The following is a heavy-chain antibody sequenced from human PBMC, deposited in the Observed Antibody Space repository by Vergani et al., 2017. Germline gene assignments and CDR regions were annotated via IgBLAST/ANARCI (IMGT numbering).Heavy chain of an antibody. CDR1: GFTFSSYA. J-gene: IGHJ4*02. CDR2: ISGSGGST. V-gene: IGHV3-23*01. Sequence: EVQLLESGGGLVQPGGSLRLSCAASGFTFSSYAMSWVRQAQGKGLEWVSAISGSGGSTYYADSVKGRFTIARDNSKNTLYLQINSLGAEDTAEYYCAKEGLGAVSATDYWGQGTLVTFTS. D-gene: IGHD3-16*01. CDR3: AKEGLGAVSATDY.